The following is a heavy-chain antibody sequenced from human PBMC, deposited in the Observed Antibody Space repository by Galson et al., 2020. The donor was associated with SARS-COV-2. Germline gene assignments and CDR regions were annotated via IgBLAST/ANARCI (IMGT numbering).Heavy chain of an antibody. CDR2: SSAYNGNT. Sequence: ASVKVSCKASGYTFTSYGISWVRQAPGPGLEWVGWSSAYNGNTNYAQKLQGRVTMTTNTSTSTAYMELRSLRSDDTAIYYCAREGYTDYGDPQWYNWFDPCAQGTLVTVSS. V-gene: IGHV1-18*01. D-gene: IGHD4-17*01. CDR3: AREGYTDYGDPQWYNWFDP. J-gene: IGHJ5*02. CDR1: GYTFTSYG.